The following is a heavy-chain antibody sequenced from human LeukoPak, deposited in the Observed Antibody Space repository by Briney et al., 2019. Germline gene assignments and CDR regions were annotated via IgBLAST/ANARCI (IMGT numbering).Heavy chain of an antibody. Sequence: GRSLRLSCAASGFTFSSYSMNWVRQAPGKGLEWVSSISSSSSYIYYADSVKGRFTISRDNAKNSLYLQMNSLRAEDTAVYYCARDPNGGVIVIGELDYWGQGTLVTVSS. CDR1: GFTFSSYS. D-gene: IGHD3-16*02. CDR2: ISSSSSYI. J-gene: IGHJ4*02. CDR3: ARDPNGGVIVIGELDY. V-gene: IGHV3-21*01.